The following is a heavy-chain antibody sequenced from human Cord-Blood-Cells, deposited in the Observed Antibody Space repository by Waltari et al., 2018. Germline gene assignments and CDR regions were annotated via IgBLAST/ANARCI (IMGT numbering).Heavy chain of an antibody. J-gene: IGHJ4*02. CDR1: GYTFARSY. Sequence: VHQVQSGAGGNKPGASVKDPCKASGYTFARSYMHWVRQAPGQGLGWMGWINPYSGGTNFAQKFQGRVTMTRDTGISTAYMELSSLTSDETAVYYCARDRSGSYFDYWGQGTLVTVSS. D-gene: IGHD1-26*01. CDR3: ARDRSGSYFDY. V-gene: IGHV1-2*02. CDR2: INPYSGGT.